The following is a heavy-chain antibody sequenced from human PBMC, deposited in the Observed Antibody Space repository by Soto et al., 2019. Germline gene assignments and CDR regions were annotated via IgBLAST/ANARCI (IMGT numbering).Heavy chain of an antibody. CDR1: GGSISSSSYY. J-gene: IGHJ5*02. CDR2: IYYSGSI. CDR3: ARQSSGWYNWFDP. V-gene: IGHV4-39*01. D-gene: IGHD6-19*01. Sequence: SETLSLTCSVSGGSISSSSYYWGWIRQPPGKGLEWIGSIYYSGSIYYNPSLKSRVTISVDTSKNQFSLKLSSVTASESAVYYCARQSSGWYNWFDPWGQGTLVTVS.